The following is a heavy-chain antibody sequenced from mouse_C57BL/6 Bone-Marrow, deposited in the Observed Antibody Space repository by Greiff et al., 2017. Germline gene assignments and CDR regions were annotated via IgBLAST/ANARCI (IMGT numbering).Heavy chain of an antibody. CDR3: ARWGYAMDY. Sequence: QVQLQQSGAELMKPGASVKLSCKATGSTFTGYWIEWVKQRPGHGLEWIGEILPGSGSTNYNEKFKGKATLTADTSSNTAYMQLSSLTTEDPANYYCARWGYAMDYWGQGTSVTVSS. V-gene: IGHV1-9*01. CDR2: ILPGSGST. J-gene: IGHJ4*01. CDR1: GSTFTGYW.